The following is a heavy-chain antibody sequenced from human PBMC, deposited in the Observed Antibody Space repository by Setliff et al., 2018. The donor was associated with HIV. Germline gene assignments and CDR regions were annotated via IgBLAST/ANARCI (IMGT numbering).Heavy chain of an antibody. CDR3: ARGRNYGSPYFYYMDV. CDR2: IDHTGST. V-gene: IGHV4-34*01. D-gene: IGHD3-10*01. CDR1: GGSFSGYY. Sequence: SETLSLTCAVHGGSFSGYYWSWIRQPPGKGLEWLGEIDHTGSTNYNLSLKSRITMSADPSKNQFSLKVRSVIAADTALYYCARGRNYGSPYFYYMDVWATGTTVTVSS. J-gene: IGHJ6*03.